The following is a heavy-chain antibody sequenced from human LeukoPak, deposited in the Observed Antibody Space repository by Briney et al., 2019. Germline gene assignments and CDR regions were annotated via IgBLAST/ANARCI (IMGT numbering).Heavy chain of an antibody. CDR2: ISATSNYI. D-gene: IGHD5-18*01. CDR1: GFTFSSYS. J-gene: IGHJ4*02. CDR3: ARDTSGYTFDD. V-gene: IGHV3-21*01. Sequence: PGGSLRLSCAASGFTFSSYSMNWFRQAPGKGLEWVSSISATSNYIYYADSVKGRFTISRDNAKNSLYLQMNSLRAEDTAVYYCARDTSGYTFDDWGQGTLVTVSS.